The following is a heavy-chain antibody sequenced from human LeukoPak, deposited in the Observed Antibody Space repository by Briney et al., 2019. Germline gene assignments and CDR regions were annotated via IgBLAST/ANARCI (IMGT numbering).Heavy chain of an antibody. D-gene: IGHD5-18*01. CDR2: INPNSGGT. CDR3: ASPHVDTAMGEFAY. V-gene: IGHV1-2*02. Sequence: GASVKVSCKASGYTFTGYYMHWVRQAPGQGLEWMGWINPNSGGTNYAQKFQGRVTMTRDTSISTAYMELSRLRSDDTAVYYCASPHVDTAMGEFAYWGQGTLVTVSS. CDR1: GYTFTGYY. J-gene: IGHJ4*02.